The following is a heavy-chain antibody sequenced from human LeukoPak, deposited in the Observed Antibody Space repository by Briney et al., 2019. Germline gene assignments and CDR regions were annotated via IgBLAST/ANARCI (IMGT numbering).Heavy chain of an antibody. Sequence: GGSLRLSSAASGFTFDDYAMSWVRQAPGKGLEWVSAISGSGGSTYYADSVKGRFTISRDNSRNTLYLQMNSLRAEDTAVYYCAKDYDSVWGGVDYWGQGTLVTVSS. CDR3: AKDYDSVWGGVDY. J-gene: IGHJ4*02. CDR1: GFTFDDYA. V-gene: IGHV3-23*01. CDR2: ISGSGGST. D-gene: IGHD3-16*01.